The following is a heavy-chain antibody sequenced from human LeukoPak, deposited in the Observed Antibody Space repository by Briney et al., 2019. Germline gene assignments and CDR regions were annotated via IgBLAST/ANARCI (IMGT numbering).Heavy chain of an antibody. J-gene: IGHJ6*03. Sequence: GGSLRLSCAASGFTFGGSAMHWVRQAPGKGLEWVAVISYDGGNKYYADSVKGRFTISRDNSKNTLDLQMNSLRPEDTAVYYCARDLTDHYYGRDYYYYMDVWGKGTTVTISS. CDR3: ARDLTDHYYGRDYYYYMDV. V-gene: IGHV3-30*04. CDR2: ISYDGGNK. CDR1: GFTFGGSA. D-gene: IGHD3-10*01.